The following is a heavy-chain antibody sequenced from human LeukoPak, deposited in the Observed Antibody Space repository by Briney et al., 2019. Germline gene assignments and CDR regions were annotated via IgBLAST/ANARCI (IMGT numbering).Heavy chain of an antibody. CDR3: SRGGGGSYFTFDI. CDR2: INPSGGSA. CDR1: GYTFTSYY. Sequence: ASVKVSCKASGYTFTSYYMHWVRQAPGQGLEWMGIINPSGGSASYAQKFQGRVTMTRDTSTSTVYMGLSSLRSEDTAVYYCSRGGGGSYFTFDICGQGTMVTVSS. J-gene: IGHJ3*02. D-gene: IGHD1-26*01. V-gene: IGHV1-46*01.